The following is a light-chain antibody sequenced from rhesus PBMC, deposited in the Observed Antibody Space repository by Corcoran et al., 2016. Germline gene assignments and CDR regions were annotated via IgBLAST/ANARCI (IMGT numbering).Light chain of an antibody. V-gene: IGKV1-74*01. CDR2: KAS. CDR3: QHGYGTPFT. Sequence: DIQMTQSPSSLSASVGDRVTITCRASENVNNYLNWSQQKPGKAPKILIYKASTLQSGVPSRFSGIGSGTDYTFTISSRQPEDVATYYCQHGYGTPFTFGPGTKLDIK. CDR1: ENVNNY. J-gene: IGKJ3*01.